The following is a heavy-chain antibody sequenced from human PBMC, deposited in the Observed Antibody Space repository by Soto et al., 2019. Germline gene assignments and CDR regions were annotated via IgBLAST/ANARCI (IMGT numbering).Heavy chain of an antibody. CDR1: GYTFTSYY. D-gene: IGHD3-22*01. Sequence: ASVKVSCKASGYTFTSYYMHWVRQAPGQGLEWMGIINPSGGSTSYAQKFQGRVTMTRDTSTSTVYMELSSLRSEDTAVYYCARDRLAEITMTNYHYYGMDVWGQGTTVTVSS. V-gene: IGHV1-46*01. J-gene: IGHJ6*02. CDR2: INPSGGST. CDR3: ARDRLAEITMTNYHYYGMDV.